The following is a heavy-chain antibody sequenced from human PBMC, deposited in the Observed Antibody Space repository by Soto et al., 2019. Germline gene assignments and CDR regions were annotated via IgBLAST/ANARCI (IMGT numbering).Heavy chain of an antibody. Sequence: GGSLKFSCAVSGFPSEDYPMPWVRQAPGQGLVWVSGISWNSGSVGYAESEKSQNTNSRDNAKNSQYLQMNRMRAEDTALYYCAKDIGDTYYDFWSGLYYYYYGMDVWGQGT. J-gene: IGHJ6*02. D-gene: IGHD3-3*01. V-gene: IGHV3-9*02. CDR2: ISWNSGSV. CDR1: GFPSEDYP. CDR3: AKDIGDTYYDFWSGLYYYYYGMDV.